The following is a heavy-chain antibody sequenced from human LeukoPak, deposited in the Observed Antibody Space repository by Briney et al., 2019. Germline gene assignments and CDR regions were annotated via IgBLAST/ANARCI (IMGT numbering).Heavy chain of an antibody. CDR3: AREGYCSGGSCYNWFDP. CDR2: IYDSGST. V-gene: IGHV4-59*01. Sequence: SETLSLTCTVSGGSINTYFWSWIRQPPGKGLDWIGYIYDSGSTNYNPSLKSRVTISVDTSKNQFSLKLSSVTAADTAVYYCAREGYCSGGSCYNWFDPWGQGTLVTVSS. J-gene: IGHJ5*02. D-gene: IGHD2-15*01. CDR1: GGSINTYF.